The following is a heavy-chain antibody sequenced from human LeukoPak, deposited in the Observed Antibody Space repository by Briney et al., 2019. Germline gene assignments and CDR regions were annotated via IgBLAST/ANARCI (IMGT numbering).Heavy chain of an antibody. Sequence: ASVKVSCKASGGTFSSYAISWVRQAPGQGLEWMGGIIPIFGTANYAQKFQGRVTITADESTSTAYMELSSLRSDDTAVYYCARSLYYYDSSGYYLDYWGQGTLVTVSS. CDR2: IIPIFGTA. V-gene: IGHV1-69*01. CDR3: ARSLYYYDSSGYYLDY. J-gene: IGHJ4*02. D-gene: IGHD3-22*01. CDR1: GGTFSSYA.